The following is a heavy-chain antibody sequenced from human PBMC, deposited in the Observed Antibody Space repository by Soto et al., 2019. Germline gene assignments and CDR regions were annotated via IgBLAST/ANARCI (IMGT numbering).Heavy chain of an antibody. CDR3: ARGRVTTIPYYYYYGMDV. CDR1: GGSISSYY. Sequence: PSETLSLICTVSGGSISSYYWSWIRQPPGKGLEWIGYIYYSGSTNYNPSLKSRVTISVDASKNQFSLKLSSVTAAETAVYYCARGRVTTIPYYYYYGMDVWGQVTTVTVSS. CDR2: IYYSGST. V-gene: IGHV4-59*01. D-gene: IGHD4-4*01. J-gene: IGHJ6*02.